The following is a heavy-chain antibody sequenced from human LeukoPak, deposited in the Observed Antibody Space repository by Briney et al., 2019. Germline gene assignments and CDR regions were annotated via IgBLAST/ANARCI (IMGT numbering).Heavy chain of an antibody. Sequence: GASVKVSCKASGYTFTSYGISWVRQAPGQGLEWMGWISAYNGNTNYAQKLQGRVTMTTDTSTSTAYMELRSLRSDDTAVYYCARDIGNYDSSGYSTPRTVDYWGQGTLVTVSS. CDR2: ISAYNGNT. CDR1: GYTFTSYG. D-gene: IGHD3-22*01. CDR3: ARDIGNYDSSGYSTPRTVDY. J-gene: IGHJ4*02. V-gene: IGHV1-18*01.